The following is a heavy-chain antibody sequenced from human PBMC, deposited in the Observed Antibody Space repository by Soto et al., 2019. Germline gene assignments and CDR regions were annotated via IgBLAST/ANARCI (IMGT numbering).Heavy chain of an antibody. CDR3: VKDRMAYNSVWDPFDI. Sequence: PGGSLRLSCAASGFTFYSYAMSWVRQAPGKGLEWVSTIGSVGGDTYYADSVKGRFTISRDDSKNKLLLQMNSLRAEDTAVYYCVKDRMAYNSVWDPFDIWGQETMVT. CDR1: GFTFYSYA. V-gene: IGHV3-23*01. J-gene: IGHJ3*02. CDR2: IGSVGGDT. D-gene: IGHD1-20*01.